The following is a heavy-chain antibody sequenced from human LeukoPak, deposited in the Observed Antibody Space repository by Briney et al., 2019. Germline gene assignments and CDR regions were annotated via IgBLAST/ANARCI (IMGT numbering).Heavy chain of an antibody. D-gene: IGHD5-12*01. J-gene: IGHJ4*02. CDR2: ISGHQGNT. Sequence: ASVKVSCKASGYTFTNYGINWVRQAPGQGLEWMGWISGHQGNTKCAQNFQGRVTMTIDTSTSTAYMDLSSLRSDDTAIYYFARCDLGTITAGHFEFWGQGTLVAVSS. CDR3: ARCDLGTITAGHFEF. CDR1: GYTFTNYG. V-gene: IGHV1-18*01.